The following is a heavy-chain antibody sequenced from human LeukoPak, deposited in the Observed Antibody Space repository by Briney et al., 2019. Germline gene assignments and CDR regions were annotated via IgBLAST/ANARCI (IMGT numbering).Heavy chain of an antibody. CDR2: IYSGGST. V-gene: IGHV3-53*01. CDR1: GFTVSSNY. D-gene: IGHD2-8*01. CDR3: ARARNGPFDP. Sequence: PGGSLRLSCAVSGFTVSSNYMSWVRQAPGKGLEWVSVIYSGGSTYYADSVKGRFTISRDNSKNTLYLQMNSLRAEDTAVYYCARARNGPFDPWGQGTLVTVSS. J-gene: IGHJ5*02.